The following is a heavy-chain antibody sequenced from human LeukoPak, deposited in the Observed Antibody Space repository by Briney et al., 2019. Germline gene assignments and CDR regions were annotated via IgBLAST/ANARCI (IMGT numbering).Heavy chain of an antibody. D-gene: IGHD2-2*01. CDR2: IHYTGTT. V-gene: IGHV4-39*07. J-gene: IGHJ4*02. CDR1: GGSISSSSYY. CDR3: ARDGRDRYCSSTSCSYSDY. Sequence: SETLSLTCTVSGGSISSSSYYWGWIRQPPGKGLDWIGYIHYTGTTYYNPSLKSRVTISVDTSKNQFSLKLSSVTAADTAVYYCARDGRDRYCSSTSCSYSDYWGQGTLVTVSS.